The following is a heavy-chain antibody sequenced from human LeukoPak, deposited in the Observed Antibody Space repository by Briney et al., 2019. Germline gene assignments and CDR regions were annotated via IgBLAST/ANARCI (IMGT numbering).Heavy chain of an antibody. CDR1: GFDFSTYS. CDR3: AKVGRSGWTVDY. D-gene: IGHD6-19*01. Sequence: PGGSLRLSCAASGFDFSTYSIDWVRQAPGQGLERVSYISSSSSNIYHADSVKGRFTISRDNAKNSLHLQMNSLRAEDTAVYYCAKVGRSGWTVDYWGQGTLVTVSS. J-gene: IGHJ4*02. V-gene: IGHV3-48*04. CDR2: ISSSSSNI.